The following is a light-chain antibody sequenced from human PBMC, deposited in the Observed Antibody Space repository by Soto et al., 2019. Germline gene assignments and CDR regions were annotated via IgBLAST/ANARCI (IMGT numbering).Light chain of an antibody. J-gene: IGLJ1*01. Sequence: QSALTQPASVSGSPGQSITISCTGVSSDVGGYNYVSWYQQHPGKAPKLMIYDVNNRPSGVSSRFSGSKSGNTASLTSSGLQAEDEADYYCTSYSISSLYVFGTGTKVTVL. V-gene: IGLV2-14*01. CDR2: DVN. CDR3: TSYSISSLYV. CDR1: SSDVGGYNY.